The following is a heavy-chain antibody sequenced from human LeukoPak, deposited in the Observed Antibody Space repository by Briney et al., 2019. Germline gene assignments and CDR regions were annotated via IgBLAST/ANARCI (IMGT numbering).Heavy chain of an antibody. CDR1: GFTFSSYA. V-gene: IGHV3-23*01. D-gene: IGHD3-10*01. J-gene: IGHJ4*02. CDR2: ISGSGGST. Sequence: GGSLRLSCAASGFTFSSYAMSWVRQAPGKGLEWVSAISGSGGSTYYADSVKGRFTISRDNSKNTLYLQVNSLRAEDTAVYYCAKDLWFGELLFWGQGTLVTVSS. CDR3: AKDLWFGELLF.